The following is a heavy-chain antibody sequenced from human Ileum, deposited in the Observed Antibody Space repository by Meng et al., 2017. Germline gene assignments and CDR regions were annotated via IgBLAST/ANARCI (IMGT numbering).Heavy chain of an antibody. CDR2: AGT. CDR3: ARDHWGSLDY. J-gene: IGHJ4*02. Sequence: QVQLKESGPELVRPPKTLSLICTVSGGSVSTSDHQWGWIRQPPGKGLEWIGYAGTNYNPSLKSRVTISVDTSKRQFSLKLTSVTAADTAVYYCARDHWGSLDYWGQGILVTVSS. D-gene: IGHD7-27*01. CDR1: GGSVSTSDHQ. V-gene: IGHV4-61*08.